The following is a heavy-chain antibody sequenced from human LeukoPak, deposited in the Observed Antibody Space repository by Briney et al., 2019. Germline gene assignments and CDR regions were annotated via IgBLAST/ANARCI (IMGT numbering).Heavy chain of an antibody. V-gene: IGHV1-18*01. CDR1: GYTFTNYG. D-gene: IGHD1-20*01. J-gene: IGHJ3*02. Sequence: ASVKVSCKASGYTFTNYGITWVRQAPGQGLEWMGGISAYNGNTRYAQKLQGRVTMTTDTSTSTAYMELRSLRSDDTAVYYCARVRYNWNGPDAFDIWGQGTMVTVSS. CDR2: ISAYNGNT. CDR3: ARVRYNWNGPDAFDI.